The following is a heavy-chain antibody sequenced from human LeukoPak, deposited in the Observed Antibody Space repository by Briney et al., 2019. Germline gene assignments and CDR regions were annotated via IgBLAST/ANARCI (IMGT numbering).Heavy chain of an antibody. CDR1: GFSFSSYE. CDR2: ISSSGRTT. Sequence: GGSLRLSCAASGFSFSSYEMNWVRQAPGKGLDWVSYISSSGRTTYYADSVKGRFTISRDNAKNSLYLQMNSLRAEDTAVYYCAKVGLRLGGDYWGQGTLVTVSS. D-gene: IGHD3-16*01. CDR3: AKVGLRLGGDY. J-gene: IGHJ4*02. V-gene: IGHV3-48*03.